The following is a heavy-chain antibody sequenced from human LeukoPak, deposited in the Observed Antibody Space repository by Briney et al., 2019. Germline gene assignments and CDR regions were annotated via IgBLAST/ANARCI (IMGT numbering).Heavy chain of an antibody. CDR1: GFTFSDYY. D-gene: IGHD3-22*01. J-gene: IGHJ5*02. CDR3: ARDRYYYDSSGHSRWFDP. V-gene: IGHV3-11*04. Sequence: GGSLRLSCAASGFTFSDYYMSWIRQAPGKGPEWVSYISSSGSTIYYADSVKGRFTISRDNAKNSLYLQMNSLRAEDTAVYYCARDRYYYDSSGHSRWFDPWGQGTLVTVSS. CDR2: ISSSGSTI.